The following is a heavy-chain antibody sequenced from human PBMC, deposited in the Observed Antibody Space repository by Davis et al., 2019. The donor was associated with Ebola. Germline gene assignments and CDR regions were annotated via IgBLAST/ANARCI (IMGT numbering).Heavy chain of an antibody. Sequence: MPSETLSLTCAVYGGSFSGYYWSWIRQPPGKGLEWIGEINHSGSTNYNPSLKSRVTISVDTSKNQFSLKLSSVTAADTAVYYCARTIVGWSHDYWGQGTLVTVSS. V-gene: IGHV4-34*01. J-gene: IGHJ4*02. CDR1: GGSFSGYY. CDR2: INHSGST. D-gene: IGHD2-15*01. CDR3: ARTIVGWSHDY.